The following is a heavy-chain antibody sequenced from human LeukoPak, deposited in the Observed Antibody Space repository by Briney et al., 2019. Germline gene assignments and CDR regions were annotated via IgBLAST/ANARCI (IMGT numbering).Heavy chain of an antibody. Sequence: GGSLRLSCAASGFSFDDYAMHWVRQAPGKGLEWVSLISGDGDSTYYADSVKGRFTISRDNGKDSLYLQMNSLRTEDTALYYCAKDTGITPSGISGFFGFWGQGTLVTVSS. J-gene: IGHJ4*02. CDR1: GFSFDDYA. D-gene: IGHD6-13*01. CDR2: ISGDGDST. CDR3: AKDTGITPSGISGFFGF. V-gene: IGHV3-43*02.